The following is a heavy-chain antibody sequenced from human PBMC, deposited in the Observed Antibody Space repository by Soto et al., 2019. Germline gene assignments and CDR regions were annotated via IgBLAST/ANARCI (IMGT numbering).Heavy chain of an antibody. V-gene: IGHV3-64*01. CDR3: RRRSGPYCYYMDV. CDR2: ISSNGVGT. J-gene: IGHJ6*03. CDR1: GFTLSGYA. Sequence: PGGSLRLSCAASGFTLSGYAMDWVRQAPGKGLEYVSGISSNGVGTYYANSVQGRFTISRDNSKNTVYLQMGSLRPEDMAVYYCRRRSGPYCYYMDVWGKGTTVTVSS.